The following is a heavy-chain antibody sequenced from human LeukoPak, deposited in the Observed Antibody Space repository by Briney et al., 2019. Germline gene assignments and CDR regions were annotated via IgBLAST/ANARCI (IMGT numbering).Heavy chain of an antibody. J-gene: IGHJ5*02. D-gene: IGHD6-13*01. CDR3: ASAPRYSSSWPNNWFDP. Sequence: SVKVSCTASGGTFSSYAISWVRQAPGQGREWMGGIIPIFGTANYAQKFQGRVTITADESTSTAYMELSSLRSEDTAVYFCASAPRYSSSWPNNWFDPWGQGTLVTVSS. V-gene: IGHV1-69*13. CDR2: IIPIFGTA. CDR1: GGTFSSYA.